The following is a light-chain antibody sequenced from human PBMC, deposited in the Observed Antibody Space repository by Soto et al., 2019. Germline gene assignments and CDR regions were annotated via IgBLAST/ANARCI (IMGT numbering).Light chain of an antibody. CDR3: LSYTGSSARI. V-gene: IGLV2-14*01. CDR1: SSDVGGYDY. Sequence: QSALTQPASVSGSPGQSITISCTGTSSDVGGYDYVSWYQQSPGKAPKLMIYEVFNRPSGVSGRFSGSKSGNTASLTISGLQAEDEGDYYCLSYTGSSARIFGTGTKLTVL. CDR2: EVF. J-gene: IGLJ1*01.